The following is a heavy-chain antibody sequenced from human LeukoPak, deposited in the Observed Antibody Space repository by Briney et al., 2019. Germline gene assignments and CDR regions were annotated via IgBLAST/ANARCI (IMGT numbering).Heavy chain of an antibody. V-gene: IGHV3-30-3*01. J-gene: IGHJ3*02. Sequence: PGGSLRLSCAASGFTFSSYAMHWVRQAPGKGLEWVAVISYDGSNKYYADSVKGRFTISRDNSKNTLYLQMNSLRAEDTAVYYCARGYYYDSSGYYGESGRDAFDIWGQGTMVTVSS. CDR1: GFTFSSYA. CDR3: ARGYYYDSSGYYGESGRDAFDI. CDR2: ISYDGSNK. D-gene: IGHD3-22*01.